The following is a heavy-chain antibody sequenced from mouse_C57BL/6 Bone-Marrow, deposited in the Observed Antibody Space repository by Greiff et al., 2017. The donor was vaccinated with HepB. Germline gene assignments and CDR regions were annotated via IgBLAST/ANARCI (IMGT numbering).Heavy chain of an antibody. J-gene: IGHJ3*01. Sequence: QVQLQQPGAELVKPEASVKLSCKASGYTFTSYWMHWVKQRPGQGLEWIGMIHPNSGSTNYNEKFKSKATLTVDKSSSTAYMQLSSLTSEDSAVYYCARGGHYAWFAYWGQGTLVTVSA. CDR1: GYTFTSYW. CDR3: ARGGHYAWFAY. CDR2: IHPNSGST. D-gene: IGHD1-2*01. V-gene: IGHV1-64*01.